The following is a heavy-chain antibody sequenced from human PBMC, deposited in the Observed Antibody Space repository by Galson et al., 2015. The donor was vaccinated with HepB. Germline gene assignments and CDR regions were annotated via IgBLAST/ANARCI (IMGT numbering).Heavy chain of an antibody. Sequence: SLRLSCAASGFTFSSYAMHWVRQAPGKGLEWVAVISYDGSNKYYADSVKGRFTISRDNSKNTLYLQMNSLRAEDTAVYYCARARELLRQYYFDYWGQGTLVTVSS. CDR2: ISYDGSNK. CDR1: GFTFSSYA. V-gene: IGHV3-30-3*01. CDR3: ARARELLRQYYFDY. J-gene: IGHJ4*02. D-gene: IGHD1-26*01.